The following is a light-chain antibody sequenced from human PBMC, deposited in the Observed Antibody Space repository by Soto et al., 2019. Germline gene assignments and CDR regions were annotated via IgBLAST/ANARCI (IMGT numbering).Light chain of an antibody. J-gene: IGKJ4*01. V-gene: IGKV3-20*01. CDR2: GAS. CDR1: ESVSSSY. Sequence: EIALTQSPATLSLSQGERPTLSCRASESVSSSYLAWYQQKPGQAPRLLIYGASSRATGIPDRFSGSGSGTDFTLTISRLEPEDFAVYYCQQYGSSLGVTFGGGT. CDR3: QQYGSSLGVT.